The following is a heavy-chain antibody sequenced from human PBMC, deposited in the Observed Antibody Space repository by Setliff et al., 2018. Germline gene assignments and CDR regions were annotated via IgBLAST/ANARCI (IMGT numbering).Heavy chain of an antibody. CDR2: IYNSDST. J-gene: IGHJ5*01. V-gene: IGHV3-53*01. Sequence: GGSLRLSCAASGFIVSDKHMTWLRQAPGRGLEWVSVIYNSDSTDYADSVKGRFTISRDDSKNMVNLQMHSLRAEDTAVYYCARDLGNWFDSWGQGTVVTVSS. D-gene: IGHD3-16*01. CDR1: GFIVSDKH. CDR3: ARDLGNWFDS.